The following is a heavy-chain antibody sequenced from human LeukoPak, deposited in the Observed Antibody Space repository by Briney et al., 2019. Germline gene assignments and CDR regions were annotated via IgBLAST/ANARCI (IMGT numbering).Heavy chain of an antibody. CDR1: GGSFSGYY. Sequence: SETLSLTCAVYGGSFSGYYWSWIRQPPGKGLEWIGEINHSGSTNYNPSLKSRVTISVDTSKNQFSLKLSSVTAADTAVYYCARDRPHFGSGFLSSNWFDPWGQGTLVTVSS. J-gene: IGHJ5*02. CDR2: INHSGST. V-gene: IGHV4-34*01. D-gene: IGHD3-3*02. CDR3: ARDRPHFGSGFLSSNWFDP.